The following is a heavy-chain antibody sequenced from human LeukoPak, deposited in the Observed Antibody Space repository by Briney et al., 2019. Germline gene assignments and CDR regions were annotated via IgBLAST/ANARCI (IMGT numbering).Heavy chain of an antibody. Sequence: GRSLRLSCAASGFTFTNFAMHWVRQAPGKGLEWVTVISDDGNNKYFADSVKGRFTISRDNSKNTLYLQMSSLRAEDTAVYYCAKGGPHYGSGSYYAFDYWGQGTLVTVSS. CDR1: GFTFTNFA. CDR2: ISDDGNNK. D-gene: IGHD3-10*01. J-gene: IGHJ4*02. V-gene: IGHV3-30*18. CDR3: AKGGPHYGSGSYYAFDY.